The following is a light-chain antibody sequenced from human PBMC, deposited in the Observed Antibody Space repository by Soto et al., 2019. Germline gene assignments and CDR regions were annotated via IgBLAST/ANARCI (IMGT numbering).Light chain of an antibody. J-gene: IGKJ5*01. CDR3: QQYNSYSIT. CDR1: QSIDRW. V-gene: IGKV1-5*01. Sequence: DIQMTQSPSTLPASVGDRVTITCRASQSIDRWLAWYQQRPGKAPKILIYDASTLQSGVPSRFSGSGSGTEFTLTISTLQPDDFATYYCQQYNSYSITFGQGTRLEIK. CDR2: DAS.